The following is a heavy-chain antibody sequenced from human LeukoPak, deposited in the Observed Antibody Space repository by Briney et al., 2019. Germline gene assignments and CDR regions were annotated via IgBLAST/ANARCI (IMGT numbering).Heavy chain of an antibody. CDR2: IYHSGST. CDR1: GHSISSGYY. D-gene: IGHD3-22*01. J-gene: IGHJ4*02. V-gene: IGHV4-38-2*01. Sequence: KPSETLSLTCAVSGHSISSGYYWGWIRQPPGKGLEWIGSIYHSGSTYYNPSLNSRVTISLDTSKNQFSLKLSSVNAADTAVYYCARNNYYDTSGHGYWGQGTLVTVSS. CDR3: ARNNYYDTSGHGY.